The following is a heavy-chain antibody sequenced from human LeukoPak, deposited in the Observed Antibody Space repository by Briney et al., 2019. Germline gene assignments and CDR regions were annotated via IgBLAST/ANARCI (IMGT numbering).Heavy chain of an antibody. V-gene: IGHV1-46*01. CDR1: GYTFTSYN. Sequence: GASVKVSCKASGYTFTSYNIDWMRQAPGQGLEWMGIINPNGSSTSNAQKFQGRVTMTRDTSTSTVYMELSSLRSEDTAVYYCAREREAALCYDYWGQGTLVTVSS. J-gene: IGHJ4*02. CDR3: AREREAALCYDY. CDR2: INPNGSST. D-gene: IGHD2-21*01.